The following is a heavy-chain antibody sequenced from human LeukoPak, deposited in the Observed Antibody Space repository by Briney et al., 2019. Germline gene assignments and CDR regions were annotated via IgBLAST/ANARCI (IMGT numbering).Heavy chain of an antibody. D-gene: IGHD6-13*01. J-gene: IGHJ4*02. CDR1: GFTFSSYG. V-gene: IGHV3-33*01. CDR2: IWYDGSNK. CDR3: ARDGPGGSSWYGPLDY. Sequence: GGSLRLSCAASGFTFSSYGMHWVRQAPGKGLEWVAVIWYDGSNKYYADSVKGRFTVSRDNSKNTLYLQMNSLRAEDTAVYYCARDGPGGSSWYGPLDYWGQGTLVTASS.